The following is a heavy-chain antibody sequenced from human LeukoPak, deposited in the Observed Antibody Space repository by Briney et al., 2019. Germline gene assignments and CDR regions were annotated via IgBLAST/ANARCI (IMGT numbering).Heavy chain of an antibody. CDR3: ARDPLDISRWANAFDI. CDR2: ISGSGGST. J-gene: IGHJ3*02. Sequence: GGSLRLSCAASGFTFSSYAMSWVRQAPGKGLEWVSAISGSGGSTYYADSVKGRFTISRDNAKNSLYLQMNSLRAEDTAVYYCARDPLDISRWANAFDIWGQGTTVIVSS. V-gene: IGHV3-23*01. D-gene: IGHD5-12*01. CDR1: GFTFSSYA.